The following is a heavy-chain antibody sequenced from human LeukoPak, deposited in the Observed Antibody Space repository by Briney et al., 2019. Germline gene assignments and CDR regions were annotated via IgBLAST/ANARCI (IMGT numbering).Heavy chain of an antibody. Sequence: GGSLRLSCAASGFTFSSYAMHWVRQAPGKGLEWVAVISYDGSNKYYADSVKGRFTISRDNSKNTLYLQMNSLRAEDTAVYYCAREYSSSWYRIGSFDYWGQGTLVTVSS. CDR1: GFTFSSYA. D-gene: IGHD6-13*01. CDR2: ISYDGSNK. J-gene: IGHJ4*02. V-gene: IGHV3-30*04. CDR3: AREYSSSWYRIGSFDY.